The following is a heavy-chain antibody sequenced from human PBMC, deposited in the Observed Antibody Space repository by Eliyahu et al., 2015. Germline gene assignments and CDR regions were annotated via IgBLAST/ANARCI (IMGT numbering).Heavy chain of an antibody. V-gene: IGHV3-9*01. Sequence: EVQLVESGGGLVQPGXSLRLSCAAXGFTFDDYAMHWVRQAPGKGLEWVSGISWNSGSIDYADSVRGRFTISRDSAKNSLYLQMNSLRAEDTAFYYCAKDKEYSAYGSLDNWGQGTLVTVSS. D-gene: IGHD5-12*01. CDR1: GFTFDDYA. CDR2: ISWNSGSI. J-gene: IGHJ4*02. CDR3: AKDKEYSAYGSLDN.